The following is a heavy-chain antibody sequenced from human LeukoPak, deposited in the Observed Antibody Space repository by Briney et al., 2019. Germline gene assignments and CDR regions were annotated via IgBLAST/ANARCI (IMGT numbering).Heavy chain of an antibody. CDR2: MNPNSGNT. Sequence: ASVKVSCKASGYTFTSYDINWVRQATGQGLEWMGWMNPNSGNTGYAQKFRGRVTMTRNTSISTAYVELSSLRSEDTAVYYCARGHPSLPQVYWGQGTLVTVSS. CDR3: ARGHPSLPQVY. V-gene: IGHV1-8*01. J-gene: IGHJ4*02. D-gene: IGHD5/OR15-5a*01. CDR1: GYTFTSYD.